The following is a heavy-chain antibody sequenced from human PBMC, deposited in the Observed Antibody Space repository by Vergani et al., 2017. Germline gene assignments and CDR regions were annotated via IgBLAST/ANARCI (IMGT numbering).Heavy chain of an antibody. J-gene: IGHJ4*02. CDR3: AKVRAPYCSGGSCPYYFDY. D-gene: IGHD2-15*01. V-gene: IGHV3-9*01. CDR1: GFTFDDYA. CDR2: ISWNSGSI. Sequence: EVQLVESGGGLVQPGRSLRLSCAASGFTFDDYAMHWVRQAPGKGLEWVSGISWNSGSIGYADSVKGRFTISRDNAKNSLYLQMNSLRAEDTALYYCAKVRAPYCSGGSCPYYFDYWGQGTLVTVS.